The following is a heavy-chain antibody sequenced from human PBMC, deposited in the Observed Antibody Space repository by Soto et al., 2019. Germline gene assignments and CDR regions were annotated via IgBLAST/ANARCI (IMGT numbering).Heavy chain of an antibody. CDR3: AKFQGRGYCSSTSCADAFDI. J-gene: IGHJ3*02. CDR1: GFTFSAYA. CDR2: MTGSGGTT. Sequence: GGSLRLSCAASGFTFSAYAMSWVRQAPGKGLEWVSGMTGSGGTTYYADSVKGRFTISRDNSKNTLYLQMSSLRAEDTAIYYCAKFQGRGYCSSTSCADAFDIWGLGTMVTVSS. D-gene: IGHD2-2*01. V-gene: IGHV3-23*01.